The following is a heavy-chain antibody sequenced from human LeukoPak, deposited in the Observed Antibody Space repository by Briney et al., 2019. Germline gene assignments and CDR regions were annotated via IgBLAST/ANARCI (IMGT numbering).Heavy chain of an antibody. D-gene: IGHD3-16*01. CDR3: ARVSLRGEGWYFDL. CDR2: IYSGGST. Sequence: PGGSLRLSCAASGFTFSSYWMSWVRQAPGKGLEWVSVIYSGGSTYYADSVKGRFTISRDNSKNTLYLQMNSLRAEDTAVYYCARVSLRGEGWYFDLWGRGTLVTVSS. J-gene: IGHJ2*01. V-gene: IGHV3-53*01. CDR1: GFTFSSYW.